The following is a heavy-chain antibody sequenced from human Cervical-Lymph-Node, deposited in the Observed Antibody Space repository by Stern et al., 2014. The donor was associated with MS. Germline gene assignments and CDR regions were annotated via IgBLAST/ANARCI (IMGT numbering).Heavy chain of an antibody. J-gene: IGHJ4*02. CDR1: GDTFDSYG. CDR2: LFPFFGTP. CDR3: ATSTYGLVH. D-gene: IGHD3-10*01. V-gene: IGHV1-69*01. Sequence: VHLVESGTEGKKPGSSVKVSCKAAGDTFDSYGISWGRQAPGQGLEWMGGLFPFFGTPIYAQKFQGRVTMTADESTTTAYMDLTSLSVEDTAVYYCATSTYGLVHWGQGTLVTVSS.